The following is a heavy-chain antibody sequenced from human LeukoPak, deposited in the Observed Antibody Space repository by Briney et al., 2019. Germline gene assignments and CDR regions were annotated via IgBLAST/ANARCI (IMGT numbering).Heavy chain of an antibody. V-gene: IGHV3-33*06. CDR1: GFTFSSYG. J-gene: IGHJ4*02. Sequence: GGSLRLSCAASGFTFSSYGMHWVRQAPGKGLEWVAVIWYDGSNKYYADSVKGRFTISRDNSKNTLYLQMNSLRAEDTAVYYCAKDKVVGYYYDSTPLDYWGQGTLVTVSS. CDR2: IWYDGSNK. CDR3: AKDKVVGYYYDSTPLDY. D-gene: IGHD3-22*01.